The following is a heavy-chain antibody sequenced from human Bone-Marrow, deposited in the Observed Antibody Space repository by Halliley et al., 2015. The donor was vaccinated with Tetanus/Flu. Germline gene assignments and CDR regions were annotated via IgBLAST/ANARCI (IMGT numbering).Heavy chain of an antibody. CDR1: GASIASDGYY. CDR2: FYNSGGS. Sequence: TLSLTCNVSGASIASDGYYWHWIRQRPGKGLEWVGYFYNSGGSDYNPSLKSRASMSEDTSKNQFSLKLASVTAADTAVYYCARAVSIAGPYWNFDLWGRGTLVTVSS. V-gene: IGHV4-31*03. CDR3: ARAVSIAGPYWNFDL. D-gene: IGHD2-21*01. J-gene: IGHJ2*01.